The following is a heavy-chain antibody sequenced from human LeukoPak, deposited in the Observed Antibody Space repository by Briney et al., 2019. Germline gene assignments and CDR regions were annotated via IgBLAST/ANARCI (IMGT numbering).Heavy chain of an antibody. D-gene: IGHD4-23*01. CDR1: GGSISSYY. CDR3: ARLRYGGNSEDYFDY. Sequence: SETLSLTCTVSGGSISSYYWSWIRQPPGKGLEWIGYIYYSGSTNYNPSLKSRVTISVDTSKNQFSLKLSSVTAADTAVYCCARLRYGGNSEDYFDYWGQGTLVTVSS. V-gene: IGHV4-59*08. J-gene: IGHJ4*02. CDR2: IYYSGST.